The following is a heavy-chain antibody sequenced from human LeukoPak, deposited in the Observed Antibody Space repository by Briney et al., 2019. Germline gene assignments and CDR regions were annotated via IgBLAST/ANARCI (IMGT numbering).Heavy chain of an antibody. V-gene: IGHV3-21*01. CDR3: GRAFPPLRTSSAGDL. D-gene: IGHD3-16*01. CDR2: ISGLSSHI. Sequence: GGSLRLSCSASRFTFSDYDMTWVRQAPGKGLEWLSSISGLSSHIYYGDSVKGRFSISRDNAKNSLYLQMNSLGTDDTAVYFCGRAFPPLRTSSAGDLWGQGTLVTVSS. J-gene: IGHJ4*02. CDR1: RFTFSDYD.